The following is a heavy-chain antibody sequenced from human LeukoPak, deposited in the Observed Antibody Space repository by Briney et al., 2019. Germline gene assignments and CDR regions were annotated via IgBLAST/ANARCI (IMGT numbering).Heavy chain of an antibody. D-gene: IGHD3-16*01. CDR1: GFTFSSYA. J-gene: IGHJ4*02. V-gene: IGHV3-30-3*01. Sequence: QTGGSLRLSCAASGFTFSSYAMHWVRQAPGKGLEWVVIISYDGSNKYYADSVKGRFTISRDNSKNTLYLQMNSLRAEDTAVYYCASQGEPLGYWGQGTLVTVSS. CDR3: ASQGEPLGY. CDR2: ISYDGSNK.